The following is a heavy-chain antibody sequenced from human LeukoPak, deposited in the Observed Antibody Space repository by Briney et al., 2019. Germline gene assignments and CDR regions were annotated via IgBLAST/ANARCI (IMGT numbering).Heavy chain of an antibody. D-gene: IGHD3-3*01. CDR3: ARDNYYDFWSGYIPYYYYGMDV. V-gene: IGHV3-11*01. CDR1: GFTFSDYY. J-gene: IGHJ6*02. CDR2: ISSSGSTI. Sequence: GGSLRLSCAASGFTFSDYYMSWIRQAPGKGLEWVSYISSSGSTIYYADSVKGRFTISRDNAKNSLYLQMNSLRAEDTAVYYCARDNYYDFWSGYIPYYYYGMDVWGQGTTVTVSS.